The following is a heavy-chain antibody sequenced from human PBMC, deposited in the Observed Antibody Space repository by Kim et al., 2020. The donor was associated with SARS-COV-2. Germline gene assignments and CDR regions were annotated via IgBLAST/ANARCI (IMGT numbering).Heavy chain of an antibody. D-gene: IGHD3-10*01. CDR1: GFSFSAYW. CDR3: ARGPLVYAAGHS. Sequence: GGSLRLSCAASGFSFSAYWMAWVRQVPGGGLQWVAKINEDGSQEYYVDSMKGRFTISRDNAKNSLHLQMNSLRVDDTAVYYCARGPLVYAAGHSWGQGTVVTVSS. CDR2: INEDGSQE. V-gene: IGHV3-7*01. J-gene: IGHJ5*02.